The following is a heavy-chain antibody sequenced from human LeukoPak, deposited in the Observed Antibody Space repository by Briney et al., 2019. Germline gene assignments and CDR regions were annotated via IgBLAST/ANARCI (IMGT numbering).Heavy chain of an antibody. J-gene: IGHJ4*02. CDR1: GYSFTSYW. V-gene: IGHV5-51*01. D-gene: IGHD3-16*01. Sequence: GESLKISCKGPGYSFTSYWIGWVRQMPGKGLEWMGIIYPGDSDTRYSPSFQGQVTISADKSISTAYLQWGSLKASDTAMYYCARHYYDYVWGSYGIDYWGQGTLVTVSS. CDR2: IYPGDSDT. CDR3: ARHYYDYVWGSYGIDY.